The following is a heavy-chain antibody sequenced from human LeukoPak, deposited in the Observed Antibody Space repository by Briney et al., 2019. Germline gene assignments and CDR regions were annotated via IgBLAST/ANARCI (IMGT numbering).Heavy chain of an antibody. CDR1: GYTFTSYY. J-gene: IGHJ6*02. CDR2: INPSGGST. Sequence: ASVKVSCKASGYTFTSYYMHWVRQAPGQGLEWMGIINPSGGSTSYAQKFQGRVTITADKSTSTAYMELSSLRSEDTAVYYCATVEMATKIAYYYYYGMDVWGQGTTVTVSS. CDR3: ATVEMATKIAYYYYYGMDV. V-gene: IGHV1-46*01. D-gene: IGHD5-24*01.